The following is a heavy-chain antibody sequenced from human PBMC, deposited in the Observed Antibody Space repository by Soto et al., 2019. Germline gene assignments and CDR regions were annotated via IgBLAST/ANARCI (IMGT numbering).Heavy chain of an antibody. Sequence: GGSLRLSCAASGFTFSSYAMHWVRQAPGKGLEWVAVISYDGSNKYYADSVKGRFTISRDNSKNTLYLQMNSLRAEDTAVYYCARETGPVHWGTSYPFYYYYGMDVWGQGTTVTVSS. CDR2: ISYDGSNK. V-gene: IGHV3-30-3*01. D-gene: IGHD7-27*01. J-gene: IGHJ6*02. CDR1: GFTFSSYA. CDR3: ARETGPVHWGTSYPFYYYYGMDV.